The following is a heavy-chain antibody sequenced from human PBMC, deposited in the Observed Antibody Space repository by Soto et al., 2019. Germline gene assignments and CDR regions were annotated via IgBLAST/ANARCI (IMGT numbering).Heavy chain of an antibody. CDR1: GGTFSSYT. V-gene: IGHV1-69*02. CDR2: IIPILGIA. J-gene: IGHJ6*03. D-gene: IGHD3-3*01. CDR3: ASDFWSGYIRGGYYYYYMDF. Sequence: GASVKVSCKASGGTFSSYTISWVRQAPGQGLEWMGRIIPILGIANYAQKFQGRVTITADKSTSTAYMELSSLRSEDTAVYYCASDFWSGYIRGGYYYYYMDFWGKGTTVTVSS.